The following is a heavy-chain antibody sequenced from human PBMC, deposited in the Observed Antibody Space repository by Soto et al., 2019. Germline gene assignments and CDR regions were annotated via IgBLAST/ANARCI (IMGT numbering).Heavy chain of an antibody. D-gene: IGHD2-21*02. CDR3: AKDRTVVTKRGYFDH. CDR1: GFTFSSYA. J-gene: IGHJ4*02. V-gene: IGHV3-23*01. CDR2: ISGSGGST. Sequence: PGGSLRLSCAASGFTFSSYAMSWVRQAPGKGLEWVSAISGSGGSTYYADSVKGRFTISRDNSKNTLYLQMNSLRAEDTAVYYCAKDRTVVTKRGYFDHWGQGTLVTVSS.